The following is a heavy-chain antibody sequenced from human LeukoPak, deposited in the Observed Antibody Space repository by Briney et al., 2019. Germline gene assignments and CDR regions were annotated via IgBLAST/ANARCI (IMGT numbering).Heavy chain of an antibody. CDR2: IFYTGNA. CDR1: GGSISSRNHY. Sequence: SETLSLTCSVSGGSISSRNHYWGWIRQPPGKGLEWIGSIFYTGNAYYNPSLRSRVTMSVDTSKNHFSLNLSSVTAADMAVYYCSRHVNTFDYWGQGALVTVSS. CDR3: SRHVNTFDY. J-gene: IGHJ4*02. V-gene: IGHV4-39*01.